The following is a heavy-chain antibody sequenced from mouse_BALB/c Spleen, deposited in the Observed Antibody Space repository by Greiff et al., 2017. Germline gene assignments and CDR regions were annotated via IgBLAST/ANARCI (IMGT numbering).Heavy chain of an antibody. CDR3: ARRATGGFAY. V-gene: IGHV5-9-4*01. CDR2: ISSGGSYT. J-gene: IGHJ3*01. CDR1: GFTFSSYA. Sequence: EVKLVESGGGLVKPGGSLKLSCAASGFTFSSYAMSWVRQSPEKRLEWVAEISSGGSYTYYPDTVTGRFTISRYNAKNTLYLEMSSLRSEDTAMYYCARRATGGFAYWGQGTLVTVSA. D-gene: IGHD3-1*01.